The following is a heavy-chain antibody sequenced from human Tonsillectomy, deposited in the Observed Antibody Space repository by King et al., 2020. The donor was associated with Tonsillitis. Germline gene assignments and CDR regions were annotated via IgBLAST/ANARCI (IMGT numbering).Heavy chain of an antibody. CDR3: ARDSGGDYGLSFDI. CDR2: IYSGGST. J-gene: IGHJ3*02. CDR1: GFTVSSNY. D-gene: IGHD4-17*01. Sequence: VQLVESGGGLIQPGGSLRLSCAASGFTVSSNYMSWVRQAPGKGLEWVSIIYSGGSTYYADSVKGRFTISRDNSKNTLYLQMNRLRAEDTAVYYCARDSGGDYGLSFDIWGQGTMCTVSS. V-gene: IGHV3-53*01.